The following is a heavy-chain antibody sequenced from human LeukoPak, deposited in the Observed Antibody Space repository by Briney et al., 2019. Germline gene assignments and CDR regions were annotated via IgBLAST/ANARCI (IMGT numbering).Heavy chain of an antibody. CDR2: INPNSGGT. CDR3: ARAETGYCSSTNCYEFDY. D-gene: IGHD2-2*01. Sequence: ASVKVSCTASGYTFTGYYMHWVRQAPGQGLEWMGRINPNSGGTNYAQKFQGRVTMTRDTSISTAYMELSRLRSDDTAVYYCARAETGYCSSTNCYEFDYWGQGTLVTVSS. CDR1: GYTFTGYY. J-gene: IGHJ4*02. V-gene: IGHV1-2*06.